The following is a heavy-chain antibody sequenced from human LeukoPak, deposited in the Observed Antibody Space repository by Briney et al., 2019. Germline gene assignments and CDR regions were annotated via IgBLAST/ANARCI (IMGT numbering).Heavy chain of an antibody. V-gene: IGHV3-74*01. Sequence: PGGSLRLSCAASGFTFSTYWMHWVRQAPGKGLVWVSRISGGGTTTSYADSVKGRFTISRDNAKSTLYLQMNSLRAEDAAVYYCARVLYNWNDCLDYWGQGTLVTVSS. CDR3: ARVLYNWNDCLDY. J-gene: IGHJ4*02. CDR1: GFTFSTYW. D-gene: IGHD1-20*01. CDR2: ISGGGTTT.